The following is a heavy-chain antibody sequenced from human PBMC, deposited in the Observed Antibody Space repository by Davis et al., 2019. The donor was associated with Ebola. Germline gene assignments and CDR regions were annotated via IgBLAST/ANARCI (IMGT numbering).Heavy chain of an antibody. D-gene: IGHD3-10*01. J-gene: IGHJ3*02. Sequence: GESLKISCAASGFTVSSNYMSWVRQAPGKGLEWVSVIYSAGSTYYADSVKGRFTISRDNSKNTLYLQMNSLRAEDTAVYYCARAEYYYGAFDIWGQGTMVTVSS. CDR3: ARAEYYYGAFDI. V-gene: IGHV3-66*01. CDR1: GFTVSSNY. CDR2: IYSAGST.